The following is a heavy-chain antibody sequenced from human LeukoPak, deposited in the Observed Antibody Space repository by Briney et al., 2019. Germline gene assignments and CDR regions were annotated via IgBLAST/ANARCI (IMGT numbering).Heavy chain of an antibody. J-gene: IGHJ4*02. CDR3: ARSPAYYYDSSGYYYY. CDR1: GYSFTSYW. V-gene: IGHV5-51*01. D-gene: IGHD3-22*01. CDR2: IYPGDSDT. Sequence: GESLKISCKGSGYSFTSYWIGWVRQMPGKGLEWMGIIYPGDSDTRYSPSFQGQVTISADKSISTDYLQWSSLKASDTAMYYCARSPAYYYDSSGYYYYWGQGTLVTVSS.